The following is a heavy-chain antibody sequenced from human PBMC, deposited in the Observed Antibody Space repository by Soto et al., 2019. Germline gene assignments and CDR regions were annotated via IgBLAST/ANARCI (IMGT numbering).Heavy chain of an antibody. CDR3: GRDLGDWDRGSYSYDY. Sequence: SETLSLTCSVSGGSITTNGHYWTWIRQHPGQGMEWIAYIYYTGNSYLNTSLKSRLSISVDTSKNQISLELRSVTAADTAVDCWGRDLGDWDRGSYSYDYGGQGPLVTVSS. CDR2: IYYTGNS. CDR1: GGSITTNGHY. J-gene: IGHJ4*02. D-gene: IGHD1-26*01. V-gene: IGHV4-31*03.